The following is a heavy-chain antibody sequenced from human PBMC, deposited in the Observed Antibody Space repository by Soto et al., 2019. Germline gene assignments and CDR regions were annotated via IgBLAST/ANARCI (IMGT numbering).Heavy chain of an antibody. CDR2: ISDSGSLT. CDR1: GFTFSAYY. V-gene: IGHV3-11*01. CDR3: ARALVLGVGALSQ. Sequence: QVQLVESGGGLVKPEVSLRCSCAASGFTFSAYYMSWIRQAPGKGLERVSYISDSGSLTHYGDSVNGRFTIARDNAKASLYLQMHSLRAEDTAIYYCARALVLGVGALSQWGQVTLVTVSS. J-gene: IGHJ4*02. D-gene: IGHD1-26*01.